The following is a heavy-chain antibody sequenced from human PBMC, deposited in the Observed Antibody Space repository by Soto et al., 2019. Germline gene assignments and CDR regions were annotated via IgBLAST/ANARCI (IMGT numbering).Heavy chain of an antibody. J-gene: IGHJ5*02. CDR1: GGSISSGGYY. D-gene: IGHD3-3*01. CDR2: IYYSGST. CDR3: ARHRFLEWLLYGEFDP. Sequence: SETRSLTCTVSGGSISSGGYYWSWIRQHPGKGLEWIGYIYYSGSTYYNPSLKSRVTISVDTSKNQFSLKLSSVTAADTAVYYCARHRFLEWLLYGEFDPWGQGTLVTVSS. V-gene: IGHV4-31*03.